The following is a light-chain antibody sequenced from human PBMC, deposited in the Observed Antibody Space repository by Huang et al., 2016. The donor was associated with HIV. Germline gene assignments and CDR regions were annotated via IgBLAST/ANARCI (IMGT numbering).Light chain of an antibody. CDR3: QQYHNWPYT. CDR2: CAS. CDR1: QSVATN. V-gene: IGKV3-15*01. Sequence: EIIMTQSPATLSLSPGEVASISCRANQSVATNLAWYLPRPGQSPRILILCASTRASGLPGRFSGSGSGTQFTLTVSGLQSEDFAVYYCQQYHNWPYTFGQGTKLEI. J-gene: IGKJ2*01.